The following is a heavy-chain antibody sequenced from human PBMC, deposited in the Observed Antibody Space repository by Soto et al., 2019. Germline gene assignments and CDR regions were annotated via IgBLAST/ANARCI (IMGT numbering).Heavy chain of an antibody. CDR2: ISAYNGNT. CDR3: ARDAPYDSSGSPFGY. V-gene: IGHV1-18*01. CDR1: GYTFTSYG. D-gene: IGHD3-22*01. J-gene: IGHJ4*02. Sequence: ASVKVSCKASGYTFTSYGISWVRQAPGQGLEWMGWISAYNGNTNYAQKLQGRVTMTTDTSTSTAYMELRSLRSDDTAVYYCARDAPYDSSGSPFGYWGQGTLVTVSS.